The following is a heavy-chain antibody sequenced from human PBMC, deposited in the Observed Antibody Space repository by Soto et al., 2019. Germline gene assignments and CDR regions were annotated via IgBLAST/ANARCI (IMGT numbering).Heavy chain of an antibody. Sequence: GPMLLSPTQPLSLTCTVTGLPPRTTGVCGGWLRQSPATALEWLALLYWDDDKRYSPSLRSRLTIAKDISEKQVVLTMTNIDTVDTATYYCVQSRCGGDCLEIYSSHAYNGLDVWGQGT. D-gene: IGHD2-21*02. J-gene: IGHJ6*02. CDR3: VQSRCGGDCLEIYSSHAYNGLDV. CDR1: GLPPRTTGVC. V-gene: IGHV2-5*02. CDR2: LYWDDDK.